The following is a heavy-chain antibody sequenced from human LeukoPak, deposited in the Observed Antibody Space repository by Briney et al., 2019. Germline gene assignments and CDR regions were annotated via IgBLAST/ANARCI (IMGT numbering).Heavy chain of an antibody. J-gene: IGHJ2*01. Sequence: SETLSLTCTVSGGSISNYYWSWIRQPPGKGLEWIGYIYYSGSTSYNPSLRSRVTISVDTSKNQFSLKLSSVTAADTAVYYCATDGNFDLWGRGTLVTVSS. CDR3: ATDGNFDL. V-gene: IGHV4-59*01. CDR2: IYYSGST. D-gene: IGHD1-26*01. CDR1: GGSISNYY.